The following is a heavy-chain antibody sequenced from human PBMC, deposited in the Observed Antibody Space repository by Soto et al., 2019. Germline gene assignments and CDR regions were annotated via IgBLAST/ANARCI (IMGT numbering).Heavy chain of an antibody. Sequence: EVPLVESGGGLVQPGGSLRLSCAASGFTFSGYTMHWVRQAPGKGLEYVSGISNNGGSTYYANSVEGRFTISRDNSKNTLYLQMGTLRAEDMAVYYCASSLPRSITMVRGVIYWGQGTLVTVSS. CDR3: ASSLPRSITMVRGVIY. J-gene: IGHJ4*02. CDR1: GFTFSGYT. D-gene: IGHD3-10*01. V-gene: IGHV3-64*01. CDR2: ISNNGGST.